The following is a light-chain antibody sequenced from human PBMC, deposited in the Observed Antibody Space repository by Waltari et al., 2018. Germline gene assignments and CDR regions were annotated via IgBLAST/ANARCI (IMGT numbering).Light chain of an antibody. CDR2: GAS. CDR1: QSISSK. CDR3: QQYNDWSPFT. V-gene: IGKV3-15*01. Sequence: EVVMTQSPATLSVSPGERATLSCRASQSISSKFAWYQQKPGQAPRLLSYGASTRATDIPARFSGSGSGAEFTLTISSLQSEDSAVYHCQQYNDWSPFTFGPGTKVEIK. J-gene: IGKJ3*01.